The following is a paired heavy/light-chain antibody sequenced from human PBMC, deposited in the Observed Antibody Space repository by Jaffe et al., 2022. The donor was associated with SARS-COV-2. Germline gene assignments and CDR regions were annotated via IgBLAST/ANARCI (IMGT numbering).Light chain of an antibody. Sequence: QSALTQPASVSGSPGQSITISCTGTSSDVGNYNYVSWFQQHPGKAPKLMIYDVSNRPSGVSSRFSGSKSGSTASLTISGLQAEDEADYYCSSYTNSISYVFGTGTKVTVL. V-gene: IGLV2-14*03. CDR3: SSYTNSISYV. CDR2: DVS. J-gene: IGLJ1*01. CDR1: SSDVGNYNY.
Heavy chain of an antibody. CDR3: ASHDATVVTPGDY. Sequence: QLQLQESGPGLVKPSETLSLTCTVSGGSISSSLYWWGWIRQPPGKGLEWIGNMHYSGTIYYNPSLKSRVTMSLDTSNSQVSLKMTSVTAADTAVYYCASHDATVVTPGDYWGQGTLVTVSS. V-gene: IGHV4-39*01. J-gene: IGHJ4*02. CDR1: GGSISSSLYW. D-gene: IGHD2-21*02. CDR2: MHYSGTI.